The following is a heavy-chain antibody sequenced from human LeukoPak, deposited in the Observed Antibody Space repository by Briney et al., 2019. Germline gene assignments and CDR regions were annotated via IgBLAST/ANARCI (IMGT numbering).Heavy chain of an antibody. Sequence: SETLSLTCTVSGGSISSYYWSWIRQPPGKGLEWIGYIYYSGSTNYNPSLKSRVTISVDTSKNQFSLKLSSVTAADTAVYYCARVPPVTTVIDYWGQGTLVTVSS. CDR2: IYYSGST. D-gene: IGHD4-17*01. J-gene: IGHJ4*02. CDR3: ARVPPVTTVIDY. CDR1: GGSISSYY. V-gene: IGHV4-59*01.